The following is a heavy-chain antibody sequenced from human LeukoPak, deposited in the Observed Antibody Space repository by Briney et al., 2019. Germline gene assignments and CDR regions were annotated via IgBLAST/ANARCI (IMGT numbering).Heavy chain of an antibody. CDR1: GFTFSGSA. CDR3: TRAGFRWGGTPYYFDF. Sequence: GGSLRLSCAASGFTFSGSALHWVRQASGKGLEWVGRIRTKANSYATAYAASVKGRFTISRDDSKNTAYLQMNSLKTDDTAVYYCTRAGFRWGGTPYYFDFWGQGTLVTVSS. J-gene: IGHJ4*02. V-gene: IGHV3-73*01. D-gene: IGHD1/OR15-1a*01. CDR2: IRTKANSYAT.